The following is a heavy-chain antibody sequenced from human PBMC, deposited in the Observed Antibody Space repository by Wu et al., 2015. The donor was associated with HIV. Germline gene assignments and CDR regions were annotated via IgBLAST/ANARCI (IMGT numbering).Heavy chain of an antibody. CDR1: GGTFTNNV. J-gene: IGHJ6*03. V-gene: IGHV1-18*01. D-gene: IGHD6-6*01. CDR2: ISAYDGET. Sequence: QVRLVQSGAEVKQPGSSVKVSCRASGGTFTNNVVSWVRQAPGQGLEWMGWISAYDGETHYAQNFQGRVTMTTDTSTSTVYMELRRLRSDDTALYFCARVVGYFYYMDVWGKGTTVIVSS. CDR3: ARVVGYFYYMDV.